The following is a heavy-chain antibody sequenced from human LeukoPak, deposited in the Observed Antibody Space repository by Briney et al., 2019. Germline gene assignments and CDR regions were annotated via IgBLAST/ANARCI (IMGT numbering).Heavy chain of an antibody. CDR3: ARDRLQYVAAAGTRMWFDP. J-gene: IGHJ5*02. D-gene: IGHD6-13*01. V-gene: IGHV1-2*02. CDR2: INPNSGGT. Sequence: GGSVKVSCKASGYPFTGYYMHWVRQAPGQGLEWMGWINPNSGGTNYAQKFQGRVTMTRDTSISTAYMELSRLRSDDTAVYYCARDRLQYVAAAGTRMWFDPWGQGTLVTVSS. CDR1: GYPFTGYY.